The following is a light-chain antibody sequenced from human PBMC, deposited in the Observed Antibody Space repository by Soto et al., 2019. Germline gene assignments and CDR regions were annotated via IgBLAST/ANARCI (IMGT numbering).Light chain of an antibody. J-gene: IGKJ1*01. CDR2: DAS. CDR3: QKYNSAPQT. CDR1: QAINNY. V-gene: IGKV1-27*01. Sequence: DIQMTQSPSSLSASVGDRVTIACRASQAINNYLAWYQQKPGKVPRLLIYDASSLQSGVPSRFSGSGSGTDFTLTISSLQPEDVATYYCQKYNSAPQTFGQGTKVEIK.